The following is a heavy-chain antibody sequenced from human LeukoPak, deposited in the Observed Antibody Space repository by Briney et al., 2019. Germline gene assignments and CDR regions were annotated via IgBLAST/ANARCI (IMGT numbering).Heavy chain of an antibody. CDR1: GFTFGSYA. J-gene: IGHJ3*02. V-gene: IGHV3-33*08. CDR3: ARNMRGYDAFDI. D-gene: IGHD2-15*01. CDR2: IWYDGTNI. Sequence: GGSLRLSCAASGFTFGSYAMHWVRQAPGKGLEWVTVIWYDGTNIKYTDSVKGRFTTSRDNSKNTLYLQMNSLRVEDTAVYYCARNMRGYDAFDIWGQGTMVTVSS.